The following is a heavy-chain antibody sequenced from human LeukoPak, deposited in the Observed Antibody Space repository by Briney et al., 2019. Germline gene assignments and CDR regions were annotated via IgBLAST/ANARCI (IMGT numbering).Heavy chain of an antibody. CDR2: ISSGSSYI. D-gene: IGHD4-17*01. CDR1: GFTFSTYS. CDR3: AREYCGDYGFDH. J-gene: IGHJ5*02. Sequence: GGSLRLSCAASGFTFSTYSMNWVRHAPGKGLEWVSSISSGSSYIYYTDSVKGRFTISRDNAKNSLYLQMNSLRVEDAAVYYCAREYCGDYGFDHWGQGTPVTVSS. V-gene: IGHV3-21*01.